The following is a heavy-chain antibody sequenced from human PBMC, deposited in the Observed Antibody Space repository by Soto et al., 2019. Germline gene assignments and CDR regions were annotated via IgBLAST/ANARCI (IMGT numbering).Heavy chain of an antibody. J-gene: IGHJ6*02. D-gene: IGHD3-3*01. CDR2: IYYSGST. CDR3: ARDLRPYYDFWSGYGMDV. V-gene: IGHV4-30-4*01. Sequence: LSLTCPVSGGSIRSGDYYWSWIRQPLGKVLEWIGYIYYSGSTSYNPSLKSRVTISVDTSKNQFSLKLSSVTAADSVVYYCARDLRPYYDFWSGYGMDVWGQGTTVS. CDR1: GGSIRSGDYY.